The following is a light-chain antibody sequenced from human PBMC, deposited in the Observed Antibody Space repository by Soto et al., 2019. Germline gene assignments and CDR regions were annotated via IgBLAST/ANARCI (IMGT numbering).Light chain of an antibody. CDR1: NSDVGGYNY. CDR2: EVS. J-gene: IGLJ1*01. Sequence: QSVLTQPASVSGSPGQSIAISCTGTNSDVGGYNYVSWYQQHPGKAPKLMIYEVSNRPSGVSNRFSGSKSGNTASLTISGLQAEDEADYYCSSYTSSSTPVFGTGTKSPS. V-gene: IGLV2-14*01. CDR3: SSYTSSSTPV.